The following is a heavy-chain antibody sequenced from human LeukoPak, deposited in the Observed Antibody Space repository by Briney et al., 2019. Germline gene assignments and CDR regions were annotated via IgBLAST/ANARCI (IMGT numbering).Heavy chain of an antibody. V-gene: IGHV1-2*02. CDR1: GYTFTGHY. J-gene: IGHJ3*02. CDR3: AREEYYDFWSGYYTLRAFDI. Sequence: GASVKVSCKASGYTFTGHYMHWVRQAPGQGLEWMGWINPNSGGTNYAQKFQGRVTMTRDTSISTAYMELSRLRSDDTAVYYCAREEYYDFWSGYYTLRAFDIWGQGTMVTVSS. D-gene: IGHD3-3*01. CDR2: INPNSGGT.